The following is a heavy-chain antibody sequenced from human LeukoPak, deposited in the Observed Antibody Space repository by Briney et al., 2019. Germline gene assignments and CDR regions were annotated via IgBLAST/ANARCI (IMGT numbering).Heavy chain of an antibody. Sequence: PGGSLRLSCAASGFTFSSYSINWVRQAPGKGLEWVSSISSSSTYKYYADSVKARFTVSRDNAKNSLYLQMNSLRAEDTAVYYCARDPFNTAMVTYYYMDVWGKGTTVTVSS. J-gene: IGHJ6*03. V-gene: IGHV3-21*01. D-gene: IGHD5-18*01. CDR2: ISSSSTYK. CDR1: GFTFSSYS. CDR3: ARDPFNTAMVTYYYMDV.